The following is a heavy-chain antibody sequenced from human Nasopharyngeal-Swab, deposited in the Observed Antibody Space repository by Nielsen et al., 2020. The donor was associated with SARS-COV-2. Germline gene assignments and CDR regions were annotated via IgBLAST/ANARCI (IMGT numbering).Heavy chain of an antibody. D-gene: IGHD6-19*01. J-gene: IGHJ5*02. CDR3: ARDPSNGSGWYEGWFDP. CDR1: GFTFSDYY. CDR2: SSSSSSYT. V-gene: IGHV3-11*06. Sequence: GGSLRLSCAASGFTFSDYYMYWIRQAPGKGLEWVSYSSSSSSYTNYADSVKGRFTVSRDNAKNSLYLQMNSLRAEDTAVYYCARDPSNGSGWYEGWFDPWGQGTLVTVSS.